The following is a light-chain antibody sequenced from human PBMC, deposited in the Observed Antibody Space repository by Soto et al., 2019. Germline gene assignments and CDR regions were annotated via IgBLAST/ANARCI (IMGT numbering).Light chain of an antibody. CDR3: T. CDR2: KTS. Sequence: DIHMTQSPSILSASVGDRVTITCRASQSISIWLAWYQQKPGKAPNLLIYKTSSLETGVPSRFSGSGSGTEFTLTISSLQPDDFATYSWTFGQGTKVEVK. V-gene: IGKV1-5*03. CDR1: QSISIW. J-gene: IGKJ1*01.